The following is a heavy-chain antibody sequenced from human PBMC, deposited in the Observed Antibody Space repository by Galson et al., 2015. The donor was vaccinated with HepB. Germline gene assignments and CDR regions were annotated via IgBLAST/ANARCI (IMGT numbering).Heavy chain of an antibody. CDR3: ARGLFEDGDSPNDAFDI. V-gene: IGHV1-46*01. CDR2: INPSGGST. J-gene: IGHJ3*02. CDR1: GYTFTSYY. Sequence: SCAASGYTFTSYYMHWMRQAPGQGLEWMGIINPSGGSTSYAQKFQGRVTMTRDTSTSTVYMELSSLRSEDTAVYYCARGLFEDGDSPNDAFDIWGQGTMVTVSS. D-gene: IGHD4-17*01.